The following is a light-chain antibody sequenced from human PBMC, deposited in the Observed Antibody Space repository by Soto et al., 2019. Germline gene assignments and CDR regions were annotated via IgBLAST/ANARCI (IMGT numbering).Light chain of an antibody. CDR1: SSNIGAGYD. CDR2: GNT. V-gene: IGLV1-40*01. Sequence: QSVLTQPPSVSGAPGQRVTISCTGSSSNIGAGYDVHWYQQLPGTAPKLLIYGNTNRPSGVPDRFSGSKSGTSASLAITGLQAEGEGEYHCQSYDSSLRGNVVFGGGTKLTVL. J-gene: IGLJ2*01. CDR3: QSYDSSLRGNVV.